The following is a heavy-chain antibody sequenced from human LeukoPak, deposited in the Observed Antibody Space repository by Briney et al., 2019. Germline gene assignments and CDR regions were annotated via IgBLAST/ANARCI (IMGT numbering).Heavy chain of an antibody. V-gene: IGHV3-30*02. CDR1: AFTFSSYA. CDR3: TKEGLASGTSLSGWFDP. Sequence: PGGSLRLSSAASAFTFSSYAMHSVLQAPGKGLEWVAFIRYDGSNKYYADSVKGRFTISRDNSKSALYLQMNSLRPEDAAVYYCTKEGLASGTSLSGWFDPWGQGALVTVSS. CDR2: IRYDGSNK. J-gene: IGHJ5*02. D-gene: IGHD3-10*01.